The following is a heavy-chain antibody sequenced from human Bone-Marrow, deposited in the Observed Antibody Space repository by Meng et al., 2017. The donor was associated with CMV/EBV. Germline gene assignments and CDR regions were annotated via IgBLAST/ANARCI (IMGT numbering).Heavy chain of an antibody. CDR2: INPNSGGT. V-gene: IGHV1-2*02. D-gene: IGHD6-19*01. J-gene: IGHJ4*02. CDR3: ARARIGQWLVLV. CDR1: GYTFTGYY. Sequence: ASVKVSCKASGYTFTGYYMHWVRQAPGQGLEWMGWINPNSGGTNYAQKFQGRVTMTRDTSISTAYMELSRLRSDDTAVYYCARARIGQWLVLVWGQGTLVTGSS.